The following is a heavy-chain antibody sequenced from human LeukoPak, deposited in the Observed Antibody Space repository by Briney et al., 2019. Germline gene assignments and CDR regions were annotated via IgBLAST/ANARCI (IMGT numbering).Heavy chain of an antibody. CDR3: ARDAVGIVGASKYNWFDP. J-gene: IGHJ5*02. Sequence: PGGSLSLSCTASGFTFSSYWMHWVRQAPGKGLVWVSRINSDGSSTSYADSVKGRLTISRDNAKNTLYLQMNSLRAEDTAVYYCARDAVGIVGASKYNWFDPWGQGTLVTVSS. D-gene: IGHD1-26*01. V-gene: IGHV3-74*01. CDR1: GFTFSSYW. CDR2: INSDGSST.